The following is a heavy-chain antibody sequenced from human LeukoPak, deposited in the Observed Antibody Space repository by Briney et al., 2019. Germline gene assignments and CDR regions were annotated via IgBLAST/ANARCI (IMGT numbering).Heavy chain of an antibody. J-gene: IGHJ3*02. D-gene: IGHD1-26*01. CDR1: GGSISSSSYY. CDR2: IYYSGST. CDR3: ARLLGSRWDDAFDI. V-gene: IGHV4-39*01. Sequence: SETLSLTCTVSGGSISSSSYYWGWIRQPPGKGLEWIGSIYYSGSTYYNPSLKSRVTISVDTPKNQFSLKLSSVTAADTAVYYCARLLGSRWDDAFDIWGQGTMVTVSS.